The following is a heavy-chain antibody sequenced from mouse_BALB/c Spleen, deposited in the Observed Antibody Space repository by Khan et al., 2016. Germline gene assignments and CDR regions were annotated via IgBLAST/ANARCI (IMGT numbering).Heavy chain of an antibody. CDR1: GYTFTNYG. CDR3: ARYRYYYGSSKYFDV. J-gene: IGHJ1*01. CDR2: INTYTGEP. V-gene: IGHV9-3-1*01. D-gene: IGHD1-1*01. Sequence: QIQFVQSGPELKKPGETVKISCKASGYTFTNYGMNWVKQAPGKDLKWMGWINTYTGEPTYADDFKGRFAFSLETSASTAYLQINNLRNEDTASYFCARYRYYYGSSKYFDVWGAGTTVTVSS.